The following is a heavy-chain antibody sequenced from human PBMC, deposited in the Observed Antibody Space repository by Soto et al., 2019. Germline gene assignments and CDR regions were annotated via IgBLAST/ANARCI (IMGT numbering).Heavy chain of an antibody. CDR3: TRLGGGHYFDS. J-gene: IGHJ4*02. CDR1: GFSFSSYW. D-gene: IGHD2-15*01. V-gene: IGHV3-74*01. Sequence: EVQLVESGGGLVQPGGSLRLSCAASGFSFSSYWMHWVRQAPEKGLEWVSRIDNEGTGTSYADSVRGRFTFPRDNAKNTLYCQMSSLTPDDTAVYYCTRLGGGHYFDSWGRGTLVTVSS. CDR2: IDNEGTGT.